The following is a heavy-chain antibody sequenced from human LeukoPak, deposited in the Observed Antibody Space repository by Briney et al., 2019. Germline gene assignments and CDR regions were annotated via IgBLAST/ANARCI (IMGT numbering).Heavy chain of an antibody. CDR2: IIPIFGIA. CDR3: ARLPGYSSGWSEDY. V-gene: IGHV1-69*04. J-gene: IGHJ4*02. CDR1: GGTFSSYA. D-gene: IGHD6-19*01. Sequence: SVKVSCKASGGTFSSYAISWVRQAPGQGLEWMGRIIPIFGIANYAQKFQGRVTITADKSTSTAYMELSSLRSEDTAVYYCARLPGYSSGWSEDYWGQGTLVTASS.